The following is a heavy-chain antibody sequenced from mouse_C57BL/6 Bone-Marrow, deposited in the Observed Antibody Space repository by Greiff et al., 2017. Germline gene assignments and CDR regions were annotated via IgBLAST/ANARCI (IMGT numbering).Heavy chain of an antibody. CDR1: GFTFSDYY. V-gene: IGHV5-12*01. Sequence: DVQLVESGGGLVQPGGSLKLSCAASGFTFSDYYLYWVRQTPEKRLEWVAYISNGGGSTYYPDTVKGRFTISRDNAKNTLYLQMSRLKSEDTAMYYCARPRWLLLFAYWGQGTLVTVSA. CDR3: ARPRWLLLFAY. J-gene: IGHJ3*01. CDR2: ISNGGGST. D-gene: IGHD2-3*01.